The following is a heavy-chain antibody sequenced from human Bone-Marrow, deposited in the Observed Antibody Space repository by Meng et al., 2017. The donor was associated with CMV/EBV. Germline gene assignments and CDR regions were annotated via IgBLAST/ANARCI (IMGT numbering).Heavy chain of an antibody. D-gene: IGHD2-2*01. J-gene: IGHJ6*02. CDR2: ISAYNGNT. V-gene: IGHV1-18*01. CDR1: GYTFTSYG. CDR3: ASEERIPGANYYYNGMDV. Sequence: ASVKVSCKASGYTFTSYGISWVRQAPGQGLEWMGWISAYNGNTNYAQKLQGRVTMTTDASKSTAYMELKSLRSDDTAVYYCASEERIPGANYYYNGMDVWGQGTTVTVSS.